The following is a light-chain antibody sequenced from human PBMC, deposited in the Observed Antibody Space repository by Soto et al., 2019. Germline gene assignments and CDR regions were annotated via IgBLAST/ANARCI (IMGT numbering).Light chain of an antibody. CDR2: GNN. CDR3: QSYDSSLSGWV. V-gene: IGLV1-40*01. J-gene: IGLJ3*02. CDR1: SSNIGAAYD. Sequence: QSVLTQPPSVSGAPGQKVTISCTRSSSNIGAAYDVHWYQHLPGTAPKLLISGNNNRPSGFPDRFSGSKSGTSASLAITGLRAGDESDYYCQSYDSSLSGWVFGGGTKLTVL.